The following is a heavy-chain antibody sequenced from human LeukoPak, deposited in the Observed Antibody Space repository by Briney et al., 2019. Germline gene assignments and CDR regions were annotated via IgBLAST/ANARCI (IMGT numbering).Heavy chain of an antibody. Sequence: SETLSLTCTVSGGSISSGGYYWSWIRQHPGKGLEWIGYIYYSGSTYYNPSLKSRVTISVDTSKNQFSLKLCSVTAADTAVYYCARGGLTRYDILTGYHFDYWGQGTLVTVSS. CDR1: GGSISSGGYY. D-gene: IGHD3-9*01. V-gene: IGHV4-31*03. CDR2: IYYSGST. CDR3: ARGGLTRYDILTGYHFDY. J-gene: IGHJ4*02.